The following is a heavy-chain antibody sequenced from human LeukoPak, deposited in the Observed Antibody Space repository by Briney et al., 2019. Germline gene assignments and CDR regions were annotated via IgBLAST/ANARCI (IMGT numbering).Heavy chain of an antibody. CDR3: ARSSGRSPNREYMDV. J-gene: IGHJ6*03. Sequence: ASVKVSCKASGYTFTGYYMHWVRQAPGQGLEWMGIINPSGGSTSYAQKFQGRVTMTRDTSTSTVCMELSSLRSEDTAVYYCARSSGRSPNREYMDVWGKGTTVTVSS. V-gene: IGHV1-46*01. CDR1: GYTFTGYY. CDR2: INPSGGST. D-gene: IGHD1-14*01.